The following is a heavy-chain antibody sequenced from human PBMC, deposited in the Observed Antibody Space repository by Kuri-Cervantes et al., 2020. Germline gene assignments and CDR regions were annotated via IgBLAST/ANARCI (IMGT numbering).Heavy chain of an antibody. V-gene: IGHV3-66*02. D-gene: IGHD3-10*01. CDR1: GFTVSSNY. CDR3: ARDKGFGELSQYGMDV. Sequence: GGSLRLSCAASGFTVSSNYMSWVRQAPGKGLEWVSVIYSGGSTYYADSVKGRFTISGDNSKNTLYLQMNSLRAEDTAVYYCARDKGFGELSQYGMDVWGQGTTVPVSS. J-gene: IGHJ6*02. CDR2: IYSGGST.